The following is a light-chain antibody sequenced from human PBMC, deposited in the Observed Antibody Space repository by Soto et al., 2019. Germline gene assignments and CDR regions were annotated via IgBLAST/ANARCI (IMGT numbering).Light chain of an antibody. CDR2: DAA. V-gene: IGKV3D-20*02. J-gene: IGKJ3*01. CDR1: QSVRSSY. CDR3: HHQCMRLPT. Sequence: GLKQYTDSLSVSPGERDTLSCRARQSVRSSYLAWYQQKPGQDPTILITDAARRATAILDSFSSSRWRTTFVCTISIPAHPDFRANYCHHQCMRLPTLRPGTKVDIK.